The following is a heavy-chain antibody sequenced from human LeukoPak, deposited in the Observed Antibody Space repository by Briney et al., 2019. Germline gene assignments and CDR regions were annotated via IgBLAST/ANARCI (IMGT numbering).Heavy chain of an antibody. Sequence: GEALQISCKGSGYGFTTYWIGWVRQMPGKGLEWMGIIYPGDSDTRYRPSFQGQVTNSADESISTAYLQWSSLKASDTAIYYCARQRSSGWLNAFDIWGQGTRVTVSS. CDR3: ARQRSSGWLNAFDI. D-gene: IGHD6-19*01. J-gene: IGHJ3*02. CDR1: GYGFTTYW. CDR2: IYPGDSDT. V-gene: IGHV5-51*01.